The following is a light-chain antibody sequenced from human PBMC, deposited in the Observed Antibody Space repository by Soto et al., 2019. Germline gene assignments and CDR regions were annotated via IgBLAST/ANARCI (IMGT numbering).Light chain of an antibody. J-gene: IGKJ4*01. CDR2: DAS. CDR1: QSVSSY. CDR3: QQRSNWPPAAF. Sequence: EIVLTQSPATLSLSPGERATLSCRASQSVSSYLAWYQQKPGQAPRLLIYDASNRATGIPARFSGSGSGTDFTLTISSLEPEDFAVYYWQQRSNWPPAAFFGGGTKVEIK. V-gene: IGKV3-11*01.